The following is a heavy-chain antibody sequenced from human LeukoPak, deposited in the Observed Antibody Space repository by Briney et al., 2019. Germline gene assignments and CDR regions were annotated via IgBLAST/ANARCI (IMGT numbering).Heavy chain of an antibody. CDR2: ISYDGSNK. D-gene: IGHD2/OR15-2a*01. V-gene: IGHV3-30*03. CDR1: GFTFSSYG. J-gene: IGHJ4*02. Sequence: GGSLRLSCAASGFTFSSYGMHWVRQAPGKGLEWVAVISYDGSNKYYADSVKGRFTISRDNSKNTPYLQMNSLRAEDTAVYYCALKSIGGATDYWGQGTLVTVSS. CDR3: ALKSIGGATDY.